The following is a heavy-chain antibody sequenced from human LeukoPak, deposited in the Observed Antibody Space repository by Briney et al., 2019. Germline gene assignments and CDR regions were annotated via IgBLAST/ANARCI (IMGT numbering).Heavy chain of an antibody. D-gene: IGHD6-19*01. Sequence: PGGSLRLSFAASGFTFSSYAMSWVRQAPGKGLEWVSAISGSGGSTYYADSVKGRFTISRDNAKNSLYLQMNSLRAEDTAVYYCARVGRSSGWYLDYWGQGTLVTVSS. CDR1: GFTFSSYA. J-gene: IGHJ4*02. V-gene: IGHV3-23*01. CDR2: ISGSGGST. CDR3: ARVGRSSGWYLDY.